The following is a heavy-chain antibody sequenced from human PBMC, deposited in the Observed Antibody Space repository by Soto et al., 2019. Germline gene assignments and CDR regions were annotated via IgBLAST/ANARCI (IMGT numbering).Heavy chain of an antibody. D-gene: IGHD3-22*01. J-gene: IGHJ4*02. CDR3: ASKPQDYYDSSGYYGY. V-gene: IGHV4-34*01. CDR2: INHSGST. CDR1: GGSFSGYY. Sequence: SETLSLTCAVYGGSFSGYYWSWIRQPPGKGLEWIGEINHSGSTNYNPSLKSRVTISVDTSKNQFSLKLSSVTAADTAVYYCASKPQDYYDSSGYYGYWGQGTLVTVSS.